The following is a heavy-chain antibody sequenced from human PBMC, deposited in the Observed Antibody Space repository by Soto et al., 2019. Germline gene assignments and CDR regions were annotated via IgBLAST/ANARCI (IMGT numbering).Heavy chain of an antibody. CDR1: GFTFSSFG. V-gene: IGHV3-33*01. D-gene: IGHD3-10*01. CDR3: ARGPPSMVQEVMIFYFDY. CDR2: IWYDGSNK. Sequence: LRLSCAASGFTFSSFGMHWVRQAPGKGLEWVAVIWYDGSNKYYVDSVKGRFTISRDNSKNTLYLQMNSLRAEDTAVYYCARGPPSMVQEVMIFYFDYWGQGTLVTVSS. J-gene: IGHJ4*02.